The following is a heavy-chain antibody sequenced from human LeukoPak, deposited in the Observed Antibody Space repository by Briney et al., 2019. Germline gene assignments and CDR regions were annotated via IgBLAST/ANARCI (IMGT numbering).Heavy chain of an antibody. J-gene: IGHJ4*02. D-gene: IGHD5-24*01. CDR3: ARGDGYNYVPFDY. V-gene: IGHV3-11*06. CDR1: GFTFSDYY. Sequence: GGSLRLSCAASGFTFSDYYMSWIRQAPGKGLEWVSYISSSSSYTNYADSVKGRFTIPRDNAKNSLYLQMNSLRAEDTAVYYCARGDGYNYVPFDYWGQGTLVTVSS. CDR2: ISSSSSYT.